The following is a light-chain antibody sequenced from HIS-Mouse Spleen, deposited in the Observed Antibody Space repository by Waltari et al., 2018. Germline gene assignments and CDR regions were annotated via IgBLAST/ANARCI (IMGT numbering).Light chain of an antibody. J-gene: IGKJ3*01. Sequence: DIVMTHSPLSLPVTPGAPASISCISSQSLLHSNGYNYLDLYLQKPGQSPQHLIYLGSNRASGVPDRFSGSGSGTDFTLKISRVEAEDVGVYYCMQALQTPFTFGPGTKVDIK. CDR1: QSLLHSNGYNY. CDR3: MQALQTPFT. CDR2: LGS. V-gene: IGKV2-28*01.